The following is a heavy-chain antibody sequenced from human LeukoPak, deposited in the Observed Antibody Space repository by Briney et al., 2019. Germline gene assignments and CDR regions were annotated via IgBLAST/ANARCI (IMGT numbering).Heavy chain of an antibody. J-gene: IGHJ4*02. CDR1: GGTFSSYA. D-gene: IGHD3-22*01. Sequence: RSSVKVSCKASGGTFSSYAISWVRQAPGQGLEWMGGIIPIFGTANYAQKFQGRVTITADESTSTAYMELSSLRSEDTAVYYCARSNYYDSSGYYSFDYWGQGTLVTVSS. V-gene: IGHV1-69*01. CDR2: IIPIFGTA. CDR3: ARSNYYDSSGYYSFDY.